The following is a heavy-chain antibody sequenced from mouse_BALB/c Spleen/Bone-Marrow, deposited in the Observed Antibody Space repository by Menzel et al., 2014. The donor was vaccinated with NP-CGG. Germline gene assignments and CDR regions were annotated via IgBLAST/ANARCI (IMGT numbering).Heavy chain of an antibody. V-gene: IGHV1-39*01. CDR3: ARSYNSFDF. Sequence: EVQLQQSGPELEKPGASVKISCKASGYSFTGYNMNWVKQYNGQSLEWIGNVDPYYGATTYNQKFKGKATLTVDKSSSTAYMRLERLTSEDSAVYYCARSYNSFDFWGQGTTLTVSS. J-gene: IGHJ2*01. CDR1: GYSFTGYN. CDR2: VDPYYGAT.